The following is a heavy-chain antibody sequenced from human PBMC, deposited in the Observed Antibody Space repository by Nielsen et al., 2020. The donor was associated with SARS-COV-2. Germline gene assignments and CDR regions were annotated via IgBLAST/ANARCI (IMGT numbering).Heavy chain of an antibody. CDR1: GFTFNTYA. CDR2: ISGGGTNS. D-gene: IGHD3-16*01. Sequence: GESLKISCAASGFTFNTYAMSWIRQAPGKGLEWISAISGGGTNSFYADSVKGRFTISRDNSNHTLYLQLTNLRAEDTAVYYCANDFGVCGSSTCRPKWGQGSRITASS. V-gene: IGHV3-23*01. J-gene: IGHJ4*02. CDR3: ANDFGVCGSSTCRPK.